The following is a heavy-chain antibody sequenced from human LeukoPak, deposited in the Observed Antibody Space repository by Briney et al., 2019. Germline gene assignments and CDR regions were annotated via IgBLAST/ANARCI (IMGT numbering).Heavy chain of an antibody. CDR3: ATFNYGSGSSLTY. V-gene: IGHV1-2*06. D-gene: IGHD3-10*01. CDR1: GYTFTGYY. J-gene: IGHJ4*02. Sequence: PRASVKVSCKASGYTFTGYYIHWVRQAPGQGLEWMGRINPNSGGTNYAQKFQVRVTMTRDTSISTAYMELSRLRSDDTAVYYCATFNYGSGSSLTYWGQGTLVTVSS. CDR2: INPNSGGT.